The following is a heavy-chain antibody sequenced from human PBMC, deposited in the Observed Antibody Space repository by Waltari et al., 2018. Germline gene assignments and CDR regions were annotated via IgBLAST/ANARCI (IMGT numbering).Heavy chain of an antibody. CDR3: ARGRGAYTSSSSPLDF. J-gene: IGHJ4*02. D-gene: IGHD6-6*01. V-gene: IGHV4-4*07. Sequence: QVQLQESGPGLVKPSETLSLTCTVSGGSISGYYWSWIRQPAGKGLEWIGRIFNSGSTNYNPSLNSRVTMSMDTSKSQFSLKLASVTAADTAVYYCARGRGAYTSSSSPLDFWGQGTLVTVSS. CDR2: IFNSGST. CDR1: GGSISGYY.